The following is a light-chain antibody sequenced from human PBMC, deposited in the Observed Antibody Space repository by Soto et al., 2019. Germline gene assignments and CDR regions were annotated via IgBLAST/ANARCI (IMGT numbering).Light chain of an antibody. CDR2: GAS. Sequence: DIQMTQSPSSLSASVGDRVTITCRASQSISTWLAWYQQKPGKAPKLLLYGASSLESGVPSSFSGSGSGTEFTLSISSLQPDDFASYYCQQYNNYSPGTFGQGTKVEIK. CDR3: QQYNNYSPGT. CDR1: QSISTW. V-gene: IGKV1-5*01. J-gene: IGKJ1*01.